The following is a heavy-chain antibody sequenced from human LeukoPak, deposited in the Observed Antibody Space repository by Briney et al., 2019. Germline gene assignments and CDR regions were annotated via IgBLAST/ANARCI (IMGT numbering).Heavy chain of an antibody. CDR2: INAGNGNT. CDR1: GYTFTSYA. J-gene: IGHJ4*02. D-gene: IGHD3-22*01. CDR3: ARALTMVVVVPGY. V-gene: IGHV1-3*01. Sequence: ASVKVSCKASGYTFTSYAMHWVRQAPGQRLEWMGWINAGNGNTKYSQKLQGRVTITRDTSASTAYMELSSLRSEDTAVYYCARALTMVVVVPGYWGQGTLVTVSS.